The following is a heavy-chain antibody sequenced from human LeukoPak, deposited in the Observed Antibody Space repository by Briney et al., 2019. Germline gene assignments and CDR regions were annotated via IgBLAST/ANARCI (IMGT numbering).Heavy chain of an antibody. J-gene: IGHJ4*02. Sequence: ASVKVSCKASAYTFTGYYMHWVRQAPGQGLEWMGWINPNSGGTNYAQKFQGRVTMTRDTSISTAYMELSRLRSDDTAVYYCARGEYSSALLDYWGQGTLVTVSS. CDR3: ARGEYSSALLDY. CDR1: AYTFTGYY. D-gene: IGHD6-19*01. V-gene: IGHV1-2*02. CDR2: INPNSGGT.